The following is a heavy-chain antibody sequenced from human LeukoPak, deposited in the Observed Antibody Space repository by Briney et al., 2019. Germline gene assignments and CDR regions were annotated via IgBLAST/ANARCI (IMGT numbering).Heavy chain of an antibody. D-gene: IGHD6-13*01. Sequence: SETLSLTCTVSGGSISSYYWSWTRQPPGKGLEWIGYIYYSGSTNYNPPLKSRVTISVDTSKNQFSLKLSSVTAADTAVYYCARHEGYSSSQPFGYWGQGTLVTVSS. V-gene: IGHV4-59*08. J-gene: IGHJ4*02. CDR2: IYYSGST. CDR1: GGSISSYY. CDR3: ARHEGYSSSQPFGY.